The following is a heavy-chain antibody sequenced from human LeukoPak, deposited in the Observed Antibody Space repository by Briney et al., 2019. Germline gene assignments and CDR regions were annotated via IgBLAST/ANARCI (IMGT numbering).Heavy chain of an antibody. J-gene: IGHJ3*02. CDR1: GFTVSSNY. V-gene: IGHV3-53*01. CDR2: IYSGGST. Sequence: GGSLRLSCAASGFTVSSNYMSWVRQAPGKGLEWVSVIYSGGSTYYADSVKGRFTISRDNSRNTLYLQMNSLRAEDTAVYYCARAYYDSSGYLLDAFDIWGQGTMVTVSS. CDR3: ARAYYDSSGYLLDAFDI. D-gene: IGHD3-22*01.